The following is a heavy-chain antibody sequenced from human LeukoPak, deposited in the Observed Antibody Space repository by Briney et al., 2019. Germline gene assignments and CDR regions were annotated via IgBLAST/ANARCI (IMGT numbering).Heavy chain of an antibody. CDR2: VSASSGST. V-gene: IGHV1-18*01. D-gene: IGHD4/OR15-4a*01. Sequence: GASVTVSCKASGYTFTTYGITWVRQAPGQGLEWVGWVSASSGSTYYAEKFQGRAAMTTETSATTAYMELRSLRSDDTAVYYCARGYLKDYIEYWGQGTLVTVSS. CDR1: GYTFTTYG. CDR3: ARGYLKDYIEY. J-gene: IGHJ4*02.